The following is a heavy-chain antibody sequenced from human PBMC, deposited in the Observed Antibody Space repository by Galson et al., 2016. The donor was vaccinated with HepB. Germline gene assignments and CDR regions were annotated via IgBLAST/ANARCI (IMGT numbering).Heavy chain of an antibody. Sequence: SLRLSCAASGFTFISYAMHWVRQAPGKGLGWVTVISYDGSTGYYADSVKGRFTISRDNSKSTLYLQMDSLRLEDTDLYYCVREFGGVPAAMADFWGQGTLVTVSS. CDR1: GFTFISYA. V-gene: IGHV3-30*04. CDR3: VREFGGVPAAMADF. D-gene: IGHD2-2*01. J-gene: IGHJ4*02. CDR2: ISYDGSTG.